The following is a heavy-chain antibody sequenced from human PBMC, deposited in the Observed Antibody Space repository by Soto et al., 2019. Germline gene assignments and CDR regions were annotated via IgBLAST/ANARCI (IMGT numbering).Heavy chain of an antibody. Sequence: EVQLVESGGGLVKPGGSLRLSCAAFGFSFNSAWMNWVRQIPEKGLEWVGRIKSNTDGGTTDYAAPVKGRFTISRDDSNNTVYLQLNSLQTEDTTVYYCTVSPGYWCRGTLVTVS. CDR2: IKSNTDGGTT. V-gene: IGHV3-15*07. CDR3: TVSPGY. CDR1: GFSFNSAW. J-gene: IGHJ4*02.